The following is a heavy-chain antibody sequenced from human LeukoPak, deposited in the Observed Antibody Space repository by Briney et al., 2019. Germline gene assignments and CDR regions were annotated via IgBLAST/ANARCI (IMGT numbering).Heavy chain of an antibody. D-gene: IGHD1-1*01. Sequence: GGSLELSRAASGFTVSRNYMTWVRQAPGKGLEWVSVIYRGGSTYYADSVNGRFTITRDNSKNTLYLQMNSLRAEDTAVYYCARAGPTGTNDAFDIWGQEPLDPVSS. CDR1: GFTVSRNY. V-gene: IGHV3-53*01. J-gene: IGHJ3*02. CDR2: IYRGGST. CDR3: ARAGPTGTNDAFDI.